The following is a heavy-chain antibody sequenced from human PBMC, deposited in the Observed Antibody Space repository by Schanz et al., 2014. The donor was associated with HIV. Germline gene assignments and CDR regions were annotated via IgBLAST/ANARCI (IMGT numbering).Heavy chain of an antibody. D-gene: IGHD3-10*01. Sequence: QVQLVQSGAEVKKPGSSVRVSCKASGETFSNYVISWVRQAPGQGLEWMGGIIPISGTANYAQKFQGRVTMTADKSTXXXXXXXXSXRSEDTAVYYCVRGVIYYDSGSYYNYFDYWGQGTLVTVSS. CDR2: IIPISGTA. CDR3: VRGVIYYDSGSYYNYFDY. V-gene: IGHV1-69*06. CDR1: GETFSNYV. J-gene: IGHJ4*02.